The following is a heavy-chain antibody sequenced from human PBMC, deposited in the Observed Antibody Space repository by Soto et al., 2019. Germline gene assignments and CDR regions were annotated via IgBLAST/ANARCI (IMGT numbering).Heavy chain of an antibody. CDR2: IIPIFGTA. Sequence: SVKVSCKASGGTFSSYAISWVRQAPGQGLEWMGGIIPIFGTANYAQKFQGRVTITADESTSTAYMELSSLRSEDTAVYYCARGRAPGYYDILTGYYDYYYYYGMDVWGQGTTVTVS. CDR3: ARGRAPGYYDILTGYYDYYYYYGMDV. J-gene: IGHJ6*02. V-gene: IGHV1-69*13. CDR1: GGTFSSYA. D-gene: IGHD3-9*01.